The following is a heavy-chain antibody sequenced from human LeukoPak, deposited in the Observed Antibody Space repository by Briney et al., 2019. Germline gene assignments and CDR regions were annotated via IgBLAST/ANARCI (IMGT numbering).Heavy chain of an antibody. CDR3: ASLACFGGSADY. CDR1: GFTFSGYS. J-gene: IGHJ4*02. Sequence: PGGSLRLSCAASGFTFSGYSMNWVRQAPGKGLEWVSSISSSSSYIYYADSVKGRFTISRDNAKNSLYLQMNSLRAEDTAVYYCASLACFGGSADYWGQGTLVTVSS. D-gene: IGHD2-21*01. CDR2: ISSSSSYI. V-gene: IGHV3-21*01.